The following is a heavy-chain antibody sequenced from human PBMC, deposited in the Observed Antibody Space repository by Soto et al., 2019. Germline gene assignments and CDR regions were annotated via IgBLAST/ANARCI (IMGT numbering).Heavy chain of an antibody. CDR3: ANRFISDSYGEHFDY. CDR1: GFTFSSYA. J-gene: IGHJ4*02. V-gene: IGHV3-23*01. CDR2: ISDSGGST. Sequence: EVQLLESGGGLVHPGGSLRLTCEASGFTFSSYAMSWVRQAPGTGLEWVSAISDSGGSTYYADSVKGRFNISRDNSKIMLNQQMNSLSAEDTSVYYVANRFISDSYGEHFDYWGQGTLVPFSS. D-gene: IGHD2-21*01.